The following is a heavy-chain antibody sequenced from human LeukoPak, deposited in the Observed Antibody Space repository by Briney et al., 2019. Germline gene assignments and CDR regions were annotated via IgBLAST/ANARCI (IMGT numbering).Heavy chain of an antibody. D-gene: IGHD3-9*01. J-gene: IGHJ4*02. CDR3: ARTGEIRYFDWLPPRYYFDY. CDR1: GGSFSGYY. Sequence: SETLSLTCAVYGGSFSGYYWSWIRQPPGKGLEWIGEINHSGCTNYNPSLKSRVTISVDTSKNQFSLKLSSVTAADTAVYYCARTGEIRYFDWLPPRYYFDYWGQGTLVTVSS. V-gene: IGHV4-34*01. CDR2: INHSGCT.